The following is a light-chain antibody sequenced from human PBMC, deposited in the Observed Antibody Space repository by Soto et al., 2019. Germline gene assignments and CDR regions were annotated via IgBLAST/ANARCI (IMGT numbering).Light chain of an antibody. V-gene: IGKV1-6*01. CDR1: QGIRND. Sequence: AIQMTQSPSSLSASVGDRVTITCRASQGIRNDLGWYQQKPGKAPNLLIYAASNLESGVPSRFSGSGSGTDFTLTISSLQPDDFATYYCQHYNTYSRAFGQGTKVEIK. CDR3: QHYNTYSRA. J-gene: IGKJ1*01. CDR2: AAS.